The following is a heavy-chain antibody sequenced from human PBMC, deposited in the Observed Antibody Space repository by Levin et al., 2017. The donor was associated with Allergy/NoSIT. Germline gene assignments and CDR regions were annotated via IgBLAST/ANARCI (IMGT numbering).Heavy chain of an antibody. V-gene: IGHV3-23*01. CDR1: GFTFSSYA. CDR2: ISGSGGST. J-gene: IGHJ6*03. Sequence: TGGSLRLSCAASGFTFSSYAMSWVRQAPGKGLEWVSAISGSGGSTYYADSVKGRFTISRDNSKNTLYLQMNSLRAEDTAVYYCAKDTSAYYYYYMDVWGKGTTVTVSS. CDR3: AKDTSAYYYYYMDV. D-gene: IGHD2/OR15-2a*01.